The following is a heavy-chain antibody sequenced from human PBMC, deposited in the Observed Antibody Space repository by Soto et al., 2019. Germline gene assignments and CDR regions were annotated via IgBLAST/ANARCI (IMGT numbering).Heavy chain of an antibody. D-gene: IGHD3-22*01. J-gene: IGHJ4*02. CDR2: IIPILGIA. CDR3: ARGGEYYDSSGYSSFDY. V-gene: IGHV1-69*04. CDR1: GGTFSSYA. Sequence: ASVKVSCKASGGTFSSYAISWVRQAPGQGLEWMGRIIPILGIANYAQKFQGRVTITADKSTSTAYMELSSLRSEDTAVYYCARGGEYYDSSGYSSFDYWGQGTLVTVSS.